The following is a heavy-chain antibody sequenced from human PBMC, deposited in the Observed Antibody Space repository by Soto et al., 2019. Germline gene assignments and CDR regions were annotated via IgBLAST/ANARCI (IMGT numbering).Heavy chain of an antibody. Sequence: SETLSLTCAVSGVSIHNSHSFWGWIRQPPGKGLEFIGSMYYSGGANYNPSLKSRVTISLDTSKNQFSLTVNSVTAADTAIYYCGRVVEGATRHTDFDSWGQGTLVTVSS. CDR1: GVSIHNSHSF. J-gene: IGHJ5*01. V-gene: IGHV4-39*01. D-gene: IGHD2-15*01. CDR2: MYYSGGA. CDR3: GRVVEGATRHTDFDS.